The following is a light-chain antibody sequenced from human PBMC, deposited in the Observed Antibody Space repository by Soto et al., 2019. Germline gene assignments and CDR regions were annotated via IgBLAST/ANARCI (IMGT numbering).Light chain of an antibody. CDR1: QGISSA. V-gene: IGKV1-13*02. J-gene: IGKJ2*01. CDR3: QQFNSYPYT. CDR2: DAS. Sequence: AIQLTQSPSSLSASVGDRVTVTCRASQGISSALAWYQQQPGKAPKLLIYDASSLESGGPSRFSGSGSGTDFTLTISSLQPEDFATYYCQQFNSYPYTFGQGTKLEIK.